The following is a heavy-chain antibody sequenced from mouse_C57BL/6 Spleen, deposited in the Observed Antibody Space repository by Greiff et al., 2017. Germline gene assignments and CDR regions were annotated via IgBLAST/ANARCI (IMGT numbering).Heavy chain of an antibody. J-gene: IGHJ2*01. CDR3: ARVAAQATDYFDY. Sequence: EVQRVESGGGLVQPGGSLSLSCAASGFTFTDYYMSWVRQPPGKALEWLGFIRNKANGYTTEYSASVKGRFTISRDNSQSILYLQMNALRAEDSATDYCARVAAQATDYFDYWGQGTTLTVSS. V-gene: IGHV7-3*01. CDR2: IRNKANGYTT. CDR1: GFTFTDYY. D-gene: IGHD3-2*02.